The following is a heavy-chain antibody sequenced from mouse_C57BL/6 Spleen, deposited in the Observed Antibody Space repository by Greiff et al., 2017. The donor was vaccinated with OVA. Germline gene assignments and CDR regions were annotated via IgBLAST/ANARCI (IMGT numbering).Heavy chain of an antibody. V-gene: IGHV1-80*01. CDR2: IYPGDGDT. CDR1: GYAFSSYW. CDR3: ARRAELGYYFDY. J-gene: IGHJ2*01. Sequence: QVQLKQSGAELVKPGASVKISCKASGYAFSSYWMNWVKQRPGKGLEWIGQIYPGDGDTNYNGKFKGKATLTADKSSSTAYMQLSSLTSEDSAVYFCARRAELGYYFDYWGQGTTLTVSS. D-gene: IGHD4-1*01.